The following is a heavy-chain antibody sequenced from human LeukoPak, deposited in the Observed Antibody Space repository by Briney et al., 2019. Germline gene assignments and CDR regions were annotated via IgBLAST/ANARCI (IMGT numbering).Heavy chain of an antibody. Sequence: GGSLRLSCVASGFTSSTYAVHWVRQAPGKGLEWEAVISYNGRTQYYADSLKGRFTISRDNSKNTLYLQMNSLTTEDTAVYYCARDGPGLGTNAFDVWGQGTMVSVSS. D-gene: IGHD7-27*01. V-gene: IGHV3-30*04. CDR3: ARDGPGLGTNAFDV. J-gene: IGHJ3*01. CDR2: ISYNGRTQ. CDR1: GFTSSTYA.